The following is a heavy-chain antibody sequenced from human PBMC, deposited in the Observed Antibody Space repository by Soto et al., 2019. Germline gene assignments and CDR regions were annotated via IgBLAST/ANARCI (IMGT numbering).Heavy chain of an antibody. J-gene: IGHJ6*02. CDR1: GDSVSSDTGA. CDR3: AGVTWFRGMDV. V-gene: IGHV6-1*01. D-gene: IGHD3-10*01. CDR2: THYRSKWSF. Sequence: SQTLSLTCVISGDSVSSDTGAWNWIRQSPSRGLEWLGRTHYRSKWSFDYAISVKSRITIDPDTSKNQFSLHLDSLTPEDTAVYYCAGVTWFRGMDVWGQGTQVTVSS.